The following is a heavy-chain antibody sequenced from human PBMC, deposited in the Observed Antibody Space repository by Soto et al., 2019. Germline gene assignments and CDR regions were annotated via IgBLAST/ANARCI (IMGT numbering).Heavy chain of an antibody. CDR2: INHSGST. V-gene: IGHV4-34*01. D-gene: IGHD3-10*01. J-gene: IGHJ4*02. CDR1: GGSFSGYY. Sequence: SETLSLTCAVYGGSFSGYYWSWIRQPPGKGLEWIGEINHSGSTNYNPSLKSRVTISVDTSKSQFSLKLSSVTAADTAVYYCARVVGGGSGSYYTVYFDYWGQGTLVTVSS. CDR3: ARVVGGGSGSYYTVYFDY.